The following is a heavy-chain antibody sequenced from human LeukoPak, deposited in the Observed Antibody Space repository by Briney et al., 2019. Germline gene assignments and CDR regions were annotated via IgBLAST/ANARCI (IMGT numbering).Heavy chain of an antibody. CDR1: GASFSSASY. CDR3: ARGPDCTNGVCYIRYYYYGMDV. Sequence: SETLSLTCTVSGASFSSASYWTWIRQPPGKGVEWIAHIYNGVNTNYNPSLKSRVTISVDTSKNQFSLRLSSVTAADTAVYYCARGPDCTNGVCYIRYYYYGMDVWGQGTTVTVSS. V-gene: IGHV4-61*01. CDR2: IYNGVNT. J-gene: IGHJ6*02. D-gene: IGHD2-8*01.